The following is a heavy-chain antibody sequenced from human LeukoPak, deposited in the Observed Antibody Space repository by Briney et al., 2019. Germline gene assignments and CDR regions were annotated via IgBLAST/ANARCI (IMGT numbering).Heavy chain of an antibody. Sequence: GGSLRLSCAASGFTFSSYEMNWVRQAPGKGLEWVSYISSGSTIYYADSVKGRFTISRDNAKNSLYLQMNSLRAEDTAVYYCARGGGYCSSTSCYLWFDPWGQGTLVTVSS. J-gene: IGHJ5*02. V-gene: IGHV3-48*03. CDR3: ARGGGYCSSTSCYLWFDP. CDR2: ISSGSTI. D-gene: IGHD2-2*01. CDR1: GFTFSSYE.